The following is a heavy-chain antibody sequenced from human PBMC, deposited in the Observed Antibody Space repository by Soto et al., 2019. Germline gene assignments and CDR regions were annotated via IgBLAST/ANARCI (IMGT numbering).Heavy chain of an antibody. Sequence: EVQLLESGGGLVQPGGSLRLSCAASGLTFSSKAMSWVRQAPGKGLEWVSAISGSGGSTYYADSVKGRFTISRDNSKNTLYLQMNSLRAEDTAVYYCAKEYEYSSGWERIDYWGQGTLVTVSS. CDR2: ISGSGGST. CDR1: GLTFSSKA. V-gene: IGHV3-23*01. CDR3: AKEYEYSSGWERIDY. J-gene: IGHJ4*02. D-gene: IGHD6-19*01.